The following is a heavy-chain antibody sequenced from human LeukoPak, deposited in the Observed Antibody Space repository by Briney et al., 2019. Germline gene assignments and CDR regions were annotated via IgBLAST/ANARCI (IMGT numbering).Heavy chain of an antibody. CDR1: GFTFSRYW. CDR2: INQDGSEK. J-gene: IGHJ6*03. CDR3: ARDGELLWFGNVDYYYMDV. Sequence: GGSLRLSCAASGFTFSRYWMSWVRQAPGKGLEWVANINQDGSEKHYVDSVRGRFTISRDNAKNSLHLQMKGLRAEDTAVYHCARDGELLWFGNVDYYYMDVWGKGTTVTVSS. D-gene: IGHD3-10*01. V-gene: IGHV3-7*01.